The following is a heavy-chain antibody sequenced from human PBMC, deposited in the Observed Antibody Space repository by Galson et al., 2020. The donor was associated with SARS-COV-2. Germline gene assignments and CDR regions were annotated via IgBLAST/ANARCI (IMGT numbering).Heavy chain of an antibody. CDR1: GFTFSHYG. Sequence: GGSLRLSCVASGFTFSHYGMHWVRKPPGKGLEWVAAVWYDGSHEHYADSVKGRFSISRDNSKNPLDLQLNSLRAEDTAVYYCARDVPNSGNDYPDASDIWGQGTMVTVSS. J-gene: IGHJ3*02. D-gene: IGHD5-12*01. CDR3: ARDVPNSGNDYPDASDI. CDR2: VWYDGSHE. V-gene: IGHV3-33*01.